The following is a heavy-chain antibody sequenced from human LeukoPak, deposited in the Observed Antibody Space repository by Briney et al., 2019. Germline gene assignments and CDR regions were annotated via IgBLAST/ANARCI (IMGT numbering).Heavy chain of an antibody. J-gene: IGHJ4*02. CDR1: GFTFSSYS. Sequence: PGGSLRLSCAASGFTFSSYSMNWVRQAPGKGLAWDSYISSSGSTIYYADSVKGRFTISRDNAKNSLYLQMNSLRAEDTAVYYCARDRGSDILTGYYSYYFDYWGQGTLVTVSS. D-gene: IGHD3-9*01. V-gene: IGHV3-48*04. CDR2: ISSSGSTI. CDR3: ARDRGSDILTGYYSYYFDY.